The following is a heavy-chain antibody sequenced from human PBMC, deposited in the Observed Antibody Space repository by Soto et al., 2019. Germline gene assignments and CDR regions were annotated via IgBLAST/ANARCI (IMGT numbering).Heavy chain of an antibody. CDR1: GFTFSGYG. CDR2: IWYDGSNK. Sequence: QVQLVESGGGVVQPGRSLRLSCAASGFTFSGYGMHWVRQAPGKGLEWVAVIWYDGSNKYYADSVKGRFTISRDKSKNTLYLQMNSLRAEDTAVYYCARDQVAAAGSLYWGQGTLVTVSS. D-gene: IGHD6-13*01. J-gene: IGHJ4*02. CDR3: ARDQVAAAGSLY. V-gene: IGHV3-33*01.